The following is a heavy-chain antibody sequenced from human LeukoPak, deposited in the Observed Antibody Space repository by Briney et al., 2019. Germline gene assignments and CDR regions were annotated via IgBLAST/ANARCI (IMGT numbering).Heavy chain of an antibody. D-gene: IGHD3-22*01. CDR2: ISSSSSYI. Sequence: GGSPRLSCAASGFTFSSYSMNWVRQAPGKGLEWVSSISSSSSYIYYADSVKGRFTISRDNAKNSLYLQMNSLRAEDTAVYYCARAPYDSSGYIYFDYWGQGTLVTVSS. V-gene: IGHV3-21*01. J-gene: IGHJ4*02. CDR3: ARAPYDSSGYIYFDY. CDR1: GFTFSSYS.